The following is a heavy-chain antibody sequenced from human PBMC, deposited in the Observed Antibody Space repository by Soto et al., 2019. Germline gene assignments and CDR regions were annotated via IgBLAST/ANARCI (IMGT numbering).Heavy chain of an antibody. CDR2: ISNSGRTL. J-gene: IGHJ4*02. CDR1: GFTFSDYY. D-gene: IGHD6-6*01. CDR3: ARDLVAVSGGVYSSSSGGYFFDC. V-gene: IGHV3-11*01. Sequence: QVQLVESGGGLVKPGGSLRLSCAASGFTFSDYYMSWLRQAPGKGLEWVSYISNSGRTLYYADSMKGRFTISRDNAKNSMYLQMNSLRSEDTAVYYCARDLVAVSGGVYSSSSGGYFFDCCVQGTLVTVSS.